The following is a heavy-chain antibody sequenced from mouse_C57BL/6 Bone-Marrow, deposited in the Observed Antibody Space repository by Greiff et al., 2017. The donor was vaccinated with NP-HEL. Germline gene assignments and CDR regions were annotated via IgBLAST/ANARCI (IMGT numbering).Heavy chain of an antibody. CDR1: GFTFSDYG. CDR2: ISSGSSTI. V-gene: IGHV5-17*01. D-gene: IGHD1-1*01. Sequence: EVKLVESGGGLVKPGGSLKLSCAASGFTFSDYGMHWVRQAPEKGLEWVAYISSGSSTIYYADTVKGRFTISRDNAKNTLSLQMTSLRSEDTAMYYCARTRYYGSSYFDYWGQGTTLTVSS. J-gene: IGHJ2*01. CDR3: ARTRYYGSSYFDY.